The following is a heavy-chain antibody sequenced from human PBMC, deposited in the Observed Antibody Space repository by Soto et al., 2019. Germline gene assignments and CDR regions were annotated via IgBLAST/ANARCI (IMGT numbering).Heavy chain of an antibody. CDR2: INPSGGST. J-gene: IGHJ4*02. D-gene: IGHD3-22*01. CDR1: GYTFTSYY. V-gene: IGHV1-46*01. Sequence: ASVKVFCKASGYTFTSYYMHWVRQAPGQGLEWMGIINPSGGSTSYAQKFQGRVTMTRDTSTSTVYMELSSLRSEDTAVYYCARGRALNYYDSSGENFWGQGTLVTVSS. CDR3: ARGRALNYYDSSGENF.